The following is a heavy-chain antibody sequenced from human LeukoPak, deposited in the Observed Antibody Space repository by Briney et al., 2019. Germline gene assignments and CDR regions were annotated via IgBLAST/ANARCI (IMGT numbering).Heavy chain of an antibody. CDR2: ISDGGAAT. Sequence: PGGSLRLSCAPSGFTFSNYTMTWVSQAPGKGLEWVSTISDGGAATYYADSVKGRFTISRDNSKNTLSLQMHSLRAENTAVYYCAKALNVPEPSTSRWFDPWGQGTLVTVSS. V-gene: IGHV3-23*01. J-gene: IGHJ5*02. CDR3: AKALNVPEPSTSRWFDP. CDR1: GFTFSNYT. D-gene: IGHD5/OR15-5a*01.